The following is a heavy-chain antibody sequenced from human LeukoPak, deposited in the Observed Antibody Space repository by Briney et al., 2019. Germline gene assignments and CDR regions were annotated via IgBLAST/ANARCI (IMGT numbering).Heavy chain of an antibody. D-gene: IGHD5-18*01. CDR2: INHSGST. V-gene: IGHV4-34*01. J-gene: IGHJ6*03. Sequence: SETLSLTCAVYRGSFSGYYWSWIRQPPGKGLEWIGEINHSGSTNYNPSLKSRVTISVDTSKNQFSLKLSSVTAAETAVYYCAREGRYRYGYNEYHLYMDIWGKGTTVTVSS. CDR3: AREGRYRYGYNEYHLYMDI. CDR1: RGSFSGYY.